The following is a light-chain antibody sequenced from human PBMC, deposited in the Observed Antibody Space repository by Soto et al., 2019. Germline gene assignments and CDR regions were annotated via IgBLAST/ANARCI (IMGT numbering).Light chain of an antibody. Sequence: EKVMTQSPATLSVSPGERATLSCRASQSVNNNLAWYQQKPGQAPRLLIYGASARATGIPARFSGSGSGTDFTLTISSLQSEDFAFYYCKQYNNWPLTFGGGTKVEIK. V-gene: IGKV3-15*01. CDR2: GAS. J-gene: IGKJ4*01. CDR1: QSVNNN. CDR3: KQYNNWPLT.